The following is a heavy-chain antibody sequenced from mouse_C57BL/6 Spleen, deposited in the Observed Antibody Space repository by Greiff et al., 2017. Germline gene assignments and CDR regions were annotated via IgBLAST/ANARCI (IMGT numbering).Heavy chain of an antibody. CDR3: ACSSYVGFAY. Sequence: EVKLMESGPGMVKPSPSLSLTCTVTGYSITSGYDWHWIRHFPGNKLEWMGYISYSGSTNYNPSLKSRISITHDTSKNHFFLKLNSVTTEDTATYYCACSSYVGFAYWGQGTLVTVSA. CDR1: GYSITSGYD. V-gene: IGHV3-1*01. J-gene: IGHJ3*01. CDR2: ISYSGST. D-gene: IGHD1-1*01.